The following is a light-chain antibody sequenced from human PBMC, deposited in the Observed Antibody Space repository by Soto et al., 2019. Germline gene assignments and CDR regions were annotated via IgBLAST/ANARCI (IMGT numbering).Light chain of an antibody. Sequence: DIQMTQSPSSLSASVGDRVTITCRASQSISSHLNWYQQIPGKAPKLLIYAASRLQSGVPSRFSGSGSGTDFTLTINSLQPEDFATFYCQQSYGAPYTFGQGTKLEIK. CDR3: QQSYGAPYT. V-gene: IGKV1-39*01. CDR1: QSISSH. J-gene: IGKJ2*01. CDR2: AAS.